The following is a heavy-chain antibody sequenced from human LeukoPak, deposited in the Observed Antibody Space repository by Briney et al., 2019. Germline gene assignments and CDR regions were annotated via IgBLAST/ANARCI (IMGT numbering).Heavy chain of an antibody. D-gene: IGHD3-22*01. CDR2: IYTSWST. Sequence: SETLSLTCTVSGGSISSYYWSWIRQPAGKGLEWIGRIYTSWSTNYNPSLKGRVTMSVDTSKNQFSLELSSVTAADTAVYYCARDRSITMIVVVIEDAFDIWGQGTMVTVSS. J-gene: IGHJ3*02. CDR1: GGSISSYY. V-gene: IGHV4-4*07. CDR3: ARDRSITMIVVVIEDAFDI.